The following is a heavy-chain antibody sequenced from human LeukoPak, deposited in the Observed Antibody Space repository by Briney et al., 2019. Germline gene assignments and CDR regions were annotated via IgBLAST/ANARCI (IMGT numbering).Heavy chain of an antibody. D-gene: IGHD6-19*01. Sequence: GGSLRLSCAASGFTFSDYYMSWIRQAPGKGPEWVSYISSSGSTIYYADSVKGRFTISRDNSKNTLYLQMNSLRAEDTALYYCAKDQGSSSGWYPWGQGTLVTVSS. CDR1: GFTFSDYY. V-gene: IGHV3-11*01. CDR2: ISSSGSTI. J-gene: IGHJ5*02. CDR3: AKDQGSSSGWYP.